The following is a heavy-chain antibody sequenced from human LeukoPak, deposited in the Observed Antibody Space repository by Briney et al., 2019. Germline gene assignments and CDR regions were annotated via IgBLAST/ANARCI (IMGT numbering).Heavy chain of an antibody. CDR3: ARGSSSAWYAIDT. V-gene: IGHV4-59*02. Sequence: PSETLSLTCNVSGGFVNGYYWSWIRQSPGKGLEWIGYIYYSGTTDYNPSLKSRIAITVDTSESQFSLNMNSLTAADAAVYYCARGSSSAWYAIDTWGQGTLVTVSS. CDR2: IYYSGTT. CDR1: GGFVNGYY. J-gene: IGHJ5*02. D-gene: IGHD6-19*01.